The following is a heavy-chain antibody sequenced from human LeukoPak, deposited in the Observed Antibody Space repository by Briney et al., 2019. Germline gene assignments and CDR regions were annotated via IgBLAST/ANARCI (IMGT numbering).Heavy chain of an antibody. CDR2: IKQDGSEK. CDR3: ARGVLQLDY. Sequence: HPGGSLRLSCEVSGFTLSTYWMSWVRQAPGKGLEWVANIKQDGSEKYYVDSVKGRFTISRDNAKNSVFLEMNSLRVGDTAVYHCARGVLQLDYWGPGTLATVSS. V-gene: IGHV3-7*02. D-gene: IGHD6-6*01. J-gene: IGHJ4*02. CDR1: GFTLSTYW.